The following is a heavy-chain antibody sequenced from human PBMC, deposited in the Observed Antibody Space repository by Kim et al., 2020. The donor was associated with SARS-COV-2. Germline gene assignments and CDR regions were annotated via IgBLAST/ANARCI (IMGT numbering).Heavy chain of an antibody. CDR2: T. J-gene: IGHJ4*02. Sequence: TRYSPSFQGQVTISADKSISTAYLQWSSLQASDTAIYYCARHTNLYSTDYWGQGTLVTVSS. CDR3: ARHTNLYSTDY. D-gene: IGHD3-16*01. V-gene: IGHV5-51*01.